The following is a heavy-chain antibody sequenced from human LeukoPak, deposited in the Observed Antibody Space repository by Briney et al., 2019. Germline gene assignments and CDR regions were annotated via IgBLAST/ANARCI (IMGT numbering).Heavy chain of an antibody. J-gene: IGHJ4*02. Sequence: SETLSLTCTVSGGSISSSSYYWGWIRQPPGKGLEWIGSIYYSGSTYYNPSLKSRVTISVDTSKNQFSLKLSSVTAADTAVYYCARGLAAAGYYYFDYWGQGTLVTVSS. D-gene: IGHD6-13*01. CDR1: GGSISSSSYY. CDR2: IYYSGST. CDR3: ARGLAAAGYYYFDY. V-gene: IGHV4-39*07.